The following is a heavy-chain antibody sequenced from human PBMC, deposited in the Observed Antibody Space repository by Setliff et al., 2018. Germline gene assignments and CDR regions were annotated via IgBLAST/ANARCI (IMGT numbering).Heavy chain of an antibody. CDR1: GGSISDYY. CDR3: ARVRNTQNGFFDY. V-gene: IGHV4-59*08. CDR2: ISYTGRT. J-gene: IGHJ4*02. Sequence: PSETLSLTCTVSGGSISDYYWSWIRQAPGKGLEWIGYISYTGRTNYNPSLKSRVTMSVDTSKNQFSLKLSSVTAADTAVYYCARVRNTQNGFFDYWSQGTLVTVSS. D-gene: IGHD1-1*01.